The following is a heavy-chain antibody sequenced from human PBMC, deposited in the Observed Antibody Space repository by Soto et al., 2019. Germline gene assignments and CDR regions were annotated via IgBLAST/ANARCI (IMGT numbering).Heavy chain of an antibody. D-gene: IGHD3-3*01. CDR1: GGSFSGYY. CDR2: INHSGST. V-gene: IGHV4-34*01. Sequence: PSETLSLTCAVYGGSFSGYYWSWIRQPPGKGLEWIGEINHSGSTNYNPSLKSRVTISVDTSKNQFSLKLSSVTAADTAVYYCASPLPYDSTKSYYFDDWGQGTRVTVSS. CDR3: ASPLPYDSTKSYYFDD. J-gene: IGHJ4*02.